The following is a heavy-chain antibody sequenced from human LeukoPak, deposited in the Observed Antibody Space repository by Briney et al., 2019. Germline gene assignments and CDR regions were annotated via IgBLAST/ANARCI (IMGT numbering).Heavy chain of an antibody. Sequence: PGGSLRLSCAASGFTFSSYAMSWVRQAPGKGLEWVSGLSGSGGSTYHADSVRGRFTISRDNAKNTLYLQVNSLRAEDTAVYYCAKGRGVNISDYHGMDVWGQGTTVTVSS. CDR1: GFTFSSYA. J-gene: IGHJ6*02. D-gene: IGHD3-10*01. V-gene: IGHV3-23*01. CDR2: LSGSGGST. CDR3: AKGRGVNISDYHGMDV.